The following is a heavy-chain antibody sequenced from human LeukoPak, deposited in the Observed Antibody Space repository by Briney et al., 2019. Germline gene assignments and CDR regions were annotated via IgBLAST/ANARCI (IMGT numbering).Heavy chain of an antibody. Sequence: GGSLRLSCAASGFTFSRYWMTWVRQAPGRRVQRVADMKPDGSAGSYVDSVKGRFTISRDNAKSSLYLQMNSLRAEDTAVYYCARALESGNSDAGYWGQGTLVTVSS. J-gene: IGHJ4*02. D-gene: IGHD4-23*01. CDR3: ARALESGNSDAGY. CDR2: MKPDGSAG. CDR1: GFTFSRYW. V-gene: IGHV3-7*04.